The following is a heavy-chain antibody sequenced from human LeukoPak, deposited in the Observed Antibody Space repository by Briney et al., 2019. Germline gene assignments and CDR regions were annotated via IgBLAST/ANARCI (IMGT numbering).Heavy chain of an antibody. V-gene: IGHV3-30*02. Sequence: PGGSLRLSCAASGFTFSSYGMHWVRQAPGKGLEWVAFIRYDGSNKYYADSVKGRFTISRDNSKNTLYLQMNSLRAEDTAVYYCARLGSIVATINFDYWGQGTLVTVSS. CDR2: IRYDGSNK. D-gene: IGHD5-12*01. J-gene: IGHJ4*02. CDR3: ARLGSIVATINFDY. CDR1: GFTFSSYG.